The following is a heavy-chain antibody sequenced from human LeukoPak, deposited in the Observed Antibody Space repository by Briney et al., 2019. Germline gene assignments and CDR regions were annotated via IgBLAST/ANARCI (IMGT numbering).Heavy chain of an antibody. CDR1: GGSISSSYYY. Sequence: PSETLSLTCTVSGGSISSSYYYWGWIRQPPGKGLEWIGSIYYSGSTYYNPSLKSRVTISVDTSKNQFSLKPSSVTAADTAVYYCARAQLVAALDYWGQGTLVTVSS. CDR3: ARAQLVAALDY. J-gene: IGHJ4*02. V-gene: IGHV4-39*01. CDR2: IYYSGST. D-gene: IGHD6-6*01.